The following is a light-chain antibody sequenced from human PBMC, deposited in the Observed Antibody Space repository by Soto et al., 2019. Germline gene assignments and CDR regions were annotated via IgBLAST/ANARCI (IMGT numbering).Light chain of an antibody. Sequence: DIVMTQSPDSLAVSLGGRATINCKSSQSVFYSSNNKNFLAWYQQKSGHPPKLLIYWASTRESGVPDRFSGSGSRTDFSLTISSFQAEDAAVYYCQQYSTTPTFGQGTRQEI. CDR2: WAS. J-gene: IGKJ5*01. V-gene: IGKV4-1*01. CDR1: QSVFYSSNNKNF. CDR3: QQYSTTPT.